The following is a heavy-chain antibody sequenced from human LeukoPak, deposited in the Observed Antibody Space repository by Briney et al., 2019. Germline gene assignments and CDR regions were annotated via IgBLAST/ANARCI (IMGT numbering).Heavy chain of an antibody. CDR2: ISGSGGST. CDR3: AREGGGSSAPHFDY. D-gene: IGHD6-19*01. CDR1: GFRISKSW. Sequence: PGGSLRLSCAASGFRISKSWMTWVRQAPGKGLEWVSAISGSGGSTYYADSVKGRFTISRDNSKNTLYLQMNSLRAEDTVVYYCAREGGGSSAPHFDYWGQGTLVTVSS. V-gene: IGHV3-23*01. J-gene: IGHJ4*02.